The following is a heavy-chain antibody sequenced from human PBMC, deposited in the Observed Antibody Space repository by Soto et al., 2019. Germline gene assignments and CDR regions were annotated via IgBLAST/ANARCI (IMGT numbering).Heavy chain of an antibody. CDR3: AIGGGQIYYKGLDV. CDR2: ISGTGDTK. Sequence: GGSLRLSCAASGLFFSDYYLSWIRQAPGKALECVAYISGTGDTKYYADSVTGRLTISRDNPKNSLYLQMNSLRPEDAAVYYCAIGGGQIYYKGLDVWGQGTTVTVSS. CDR1: GLFFSDYY. V-gene: IGHV3-11*01. J-gene: IGHJ6*02. D-gene: IGHD3-10*01.